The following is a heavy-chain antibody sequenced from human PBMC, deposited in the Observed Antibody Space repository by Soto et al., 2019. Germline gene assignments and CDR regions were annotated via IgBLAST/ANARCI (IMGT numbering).Heavy chain of an antibody. CDR2: IIPIFGTA. CDR1: GGTFSSYA. J-gene: IGHJ4*02. Sequence: GASVKVSCKASGGTFSSYAISWVRQAPGQGLEWMGGIIPIFGTANYAQKFQGRVTITADESTSTAYMELSSLRSEDTAVYYCARDREYSSSWSPSHFDYWGQGTLVTVS. CDR3: ARDREYSSSWSPSHFDY. V-gene: IGHV1-69*13. D-gene: IGHD6-13*01.